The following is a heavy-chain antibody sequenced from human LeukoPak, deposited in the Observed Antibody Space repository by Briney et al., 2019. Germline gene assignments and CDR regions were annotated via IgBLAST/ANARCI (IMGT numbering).Heavy chain of an antibody. J-gene: IGHJ4*02. D-gene: IGHD3-10*01. V-gene: IGHV3-7*01. CDR3: ARDTAGGDY. CDR1: GFTFSSYA. CDR2: TKPDGSKK. Sequence: GGSLRLSCAASGFTFSSYAMSWVRQAPGKGLEWVANTKPDGSKKYYVDSVKGRFTISRDNAKNSLYLQMNSLRAEDTAVYYCARDTAGGDYWGQGTLVTVSS.